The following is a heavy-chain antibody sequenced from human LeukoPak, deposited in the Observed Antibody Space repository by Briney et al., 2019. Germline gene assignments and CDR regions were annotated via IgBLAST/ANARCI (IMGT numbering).Heavy chain of an antibody. CDR1: GFTFSSYA. Sequence: AGGSLRLSCAASGFTFSSYAMSWVRQAPGKGLEWVSAISGSGGSTYYADSVEGRFTISRDNSKNTLYLQMNSLRAEDTAVYYCAKDANWNHGGGYMDVWGKGTTVTVSS. CDR2: ISGSGGST. CDR3: AKDANWNHGGGYMDV. V-gene: IGHV3-23*01. D-gene: IGHD1-1*01. J-gene: IGHJ6*03.